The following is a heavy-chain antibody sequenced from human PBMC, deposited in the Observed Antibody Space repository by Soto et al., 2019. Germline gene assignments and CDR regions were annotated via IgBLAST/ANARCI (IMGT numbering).Heavy chain of an antibody. Sequence: GGSLRLSCVASGFTFSSYSLNWVRQAPGKGLEWVSSITGSSDYIHYADSVKGRFTISRDNAKDSLYLQMNSLRADDTAVYYCARDLNFFASGRGFDPWGQGTPVTVSS. J-gene: IGHJ5*02. CDR2: ITGSSDYI. V-gene: IGHV3-21*01. CDR1: GFTFSSYS. CDR3: ARDLNFFASGRGFDP. D-gene: IGHD3-10*01.